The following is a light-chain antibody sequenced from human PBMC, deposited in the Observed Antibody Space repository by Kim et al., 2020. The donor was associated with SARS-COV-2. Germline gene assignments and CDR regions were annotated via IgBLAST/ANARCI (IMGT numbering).Light chain of an antibody. V-gene: IGLV1-40*01. CDR3: QSYDNRLSGYV. CDR2: GDI. CDR1: SSNIGAGYE. J-gene: IGLJ1*01. Sequence: QSVLTQPPSVSGAPGQRVTISCTGISSNIGAGYEVQWYQQLTGTAPKLLIYGDINRPSGVPDRFSGSKSGTSASLAITGLQTEDEADYYCQSYDNRLSGYVCGTGTKVYVL.